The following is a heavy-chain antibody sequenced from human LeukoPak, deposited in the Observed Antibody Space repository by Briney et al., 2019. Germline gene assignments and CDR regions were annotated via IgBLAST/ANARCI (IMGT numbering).Heavy chain of an antibody. Sequence: SETLSLTCTVSGGSISGYYWSWIRQPAGKGLEWIGRIYTSGSTNYNPSLKSRVTISVDTSKNQFSLKLSSVTAADTAVYYCAREDYYDSSGYYLNWFDPWGQGTLVTVSS. CDR2: IYTSGST. CDR3: AREDYYDSSGYYLNWFDP. J-gene: IGHJ5*02. V-gene: IGHV4-4*07. D-gene: IGHD3-22*01. CDR1: GGSISGYY.